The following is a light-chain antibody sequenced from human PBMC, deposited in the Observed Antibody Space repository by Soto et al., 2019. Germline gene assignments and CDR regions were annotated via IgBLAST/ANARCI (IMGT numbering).Light chain of an antibody. CDR2: ENN. V-gene: IGLV1-51*02. CDR1: DSNIGKNS. J-gene: IGLJ2*01. CDR3: GTWDVSLSVVV. Sequence: QSVLTQPPSVSAAPGQTVTISCSGSDSNIGKNSVSWYQQLPGTAPKLLIYENNKRPSGIPDRFSGSKSGTSATLGITGLQTGDEADYYCGTWDVSLSVVVFGGGTKLTVL.